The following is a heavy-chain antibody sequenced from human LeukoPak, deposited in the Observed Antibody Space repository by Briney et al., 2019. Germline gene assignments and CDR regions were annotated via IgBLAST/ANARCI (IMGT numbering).Heavy chain of an antibody. V-gene: IGHV3-73*01. D-gene: IGHD3-22*01. CDR3: TRFYDSSGYGLDY. J-gene: IGHJ4*02. Sequence: GGSLRLSCAASGFTFSGSAIHWVRQASGKGLEWVGRIRSRTNNYATLYAASVKGRFTVSRDDSKNTAYLQMNSLKTEDTAVYYCTRFYDSSGYGLDYWGQGTLVTVSS. CDR2: IRSRTNNYAT. CDR1: GFTFSGSA.